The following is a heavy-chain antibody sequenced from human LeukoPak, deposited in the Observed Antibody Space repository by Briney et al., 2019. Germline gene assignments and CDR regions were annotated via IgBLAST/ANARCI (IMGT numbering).Heavy chain of an antibody. J-gene: IGHJ4*02. CDR3: ARDRAQQLVQGIDY. Sequence: GGSLRLSCAASGFTFRGSWMHWVRQVPGKGLVWVSRININGTTTDYADSVKGRFTISRDDAKNMLYLQMNSLRAEDTAVYYCARDRAQQLVQGIDYWGQGTLVTVSS. V-gene: IGHV3-74*01. CDR2: ININGTTT. CDR1: GFTFRGSW. D-gene: IGHD6-13*01.